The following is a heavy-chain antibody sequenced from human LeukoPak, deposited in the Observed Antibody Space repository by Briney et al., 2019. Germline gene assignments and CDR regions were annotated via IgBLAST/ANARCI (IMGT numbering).Heavy chain of an antibody. CDR3: ARGRRYCSSTSCPRSHNYYYYYMDV. CDR2: INHSGST. D-gene: IGHD2-2*01. J-gene: IGHJ6*03. V-gene: IGHV4-34*01. CDR1: GGSFSGYY. Sequence: SETLPLTCAVYGGSFSGYYWSWIRQPPGKGLEWIGEINHSGSTNYNPSLKSRVTISVDTSKNQFSLKLSSVTAADTAVYYCARGRRYCSSTSCPRSHNYYYYYMDVWGQGTMVTVSS.